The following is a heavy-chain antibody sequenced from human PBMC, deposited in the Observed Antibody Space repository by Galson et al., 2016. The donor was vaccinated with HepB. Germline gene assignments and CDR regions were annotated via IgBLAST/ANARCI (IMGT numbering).Heavy chain of an antibody. CDR3: VTYDSSGYPKYDY. D-gene: IGHD3-22*01. J-gene: IGHJ4*02. Sequence: SLRLSCAASGFSFSTYAMHWVRQAPGEGLEYVAAISGNGGTTYYADSMKGRFTISRDNSKNTLYLQMTSLRLEDTALYYCVTYDSSGYPKYDYWGQGTLVTVSS. CDR2: ISGNGGTT. CDR1: GFSFSTYA. V-gene: IGHV3-64D*09.